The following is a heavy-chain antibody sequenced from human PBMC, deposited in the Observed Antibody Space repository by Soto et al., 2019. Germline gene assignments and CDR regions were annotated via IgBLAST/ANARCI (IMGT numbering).Heavy chain of an antibody. Sequence: QVQLVASGGGAVQPGRSLRLSCAASGFTFDSHGMHWVRQAPGKGLEWVAVISSDGNNKYYADSVKGRFTISRDNFNNILYLQMSSLRAEDTAVYYCAKDLLPNTLTTCCSWGQGILVTVSS. CDR3: AKDLLPNTLTTCCS. CDR2: ISSDGNNK. CDR1: GFTFDSHG. D-gene: IGHD4-17*01. V-gene: IGHV3-30*18. J-gene: IGHJ5*02.